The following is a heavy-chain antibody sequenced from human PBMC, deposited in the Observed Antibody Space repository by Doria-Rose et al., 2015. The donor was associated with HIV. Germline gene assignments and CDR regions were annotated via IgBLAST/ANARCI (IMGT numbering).Heavy chain of an antibody. CDR2: INHSGST. J-gene: IGHJ4*02. CDR1: GGSFSGYS. V-gene: IGHV4-34*01. CDR3: AREAPPDY. Sequence: QVQLQQWGAGLLKPSETLSLTCAVYGGSFSGYSWTWIRQPPGKGLEWIGEINHSGSTNYNPSLKSRVPISVDTSKNQFSLKLRSVTAADTAVYYCAREAPPDYWGQGTLVTVSS.